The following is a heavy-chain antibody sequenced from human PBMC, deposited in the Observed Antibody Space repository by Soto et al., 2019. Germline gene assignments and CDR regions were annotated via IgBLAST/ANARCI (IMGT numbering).Heavy chain of an antibody. V-gene: IGHV5-51*01. Sequence: GGSLKISCKGSGYSFTSYWIGWVCQMPWKGLEWMGIIYPGDSDTRYSPSFQGQVTISADKSISTAYLQWSSLKASDTAMYYCARHDSSSYFDYWGQGTLVTSPQ. CDR3: ARHDSSSYFDY. CDR1: GYSFTSYW. J-gene: IGHJ4*02. D-gene: IGHD6-13*01. CDR2: IYPGDSDT.